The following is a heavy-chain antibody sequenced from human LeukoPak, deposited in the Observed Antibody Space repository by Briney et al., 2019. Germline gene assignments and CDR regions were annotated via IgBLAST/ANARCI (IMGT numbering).Heavy chain of an antibody. V-gene: IGHV4-61*01. J-gene: IGHJ4*02. CDR3: ARSPSGYRFDS. CDR1: GGYVNRGTFF. D-gene: IGHD3-22*01. Sequence: SETLSLTCAVSGGYVNRGTFFWTWIRKPPGKGLEWIGYISNSGSTNYHPSLKRRVTISPDTSKTQFTLKLTSVTAADTAVYYCARSPSGYRFDSWGQGTLVTVSS. CDR2: ISNSGST.